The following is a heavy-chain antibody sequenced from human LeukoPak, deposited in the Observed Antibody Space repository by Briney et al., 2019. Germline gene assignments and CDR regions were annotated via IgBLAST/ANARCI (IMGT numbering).Heavy chain of an antibody. D-gene: IGHD1-1*01. CDR3: ARPSPGGLHAFDI. CDR2: IIPTFGIA. CDR1: LCTFINYA. Sequence: ASVTVSCMASLCTFINYAISWVRQAPGQGLEGMGRIIPTFGIANYAQKFQGRVTITADKSTSTAYMALSSLRSEDTAVYYCARPSPGGLHAFDIWGQGAMVTVSS. J-gene: IGHJ3*02. V-gene: IGHV1-69*04.